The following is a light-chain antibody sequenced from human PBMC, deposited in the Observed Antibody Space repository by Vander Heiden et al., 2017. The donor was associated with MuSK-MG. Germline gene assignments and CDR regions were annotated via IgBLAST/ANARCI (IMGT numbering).Light chain of an antibody. J-gene: IGLJ2*01. CDR1: SSNIGSNT. CDR2: SNN. V-gene: IGLV1-44*01. Sequence: QSVLTQPLSASGTPGQRVAMSWSGSSSNIGSNTVNGYQQLPGTAPKLLIYSNNQRPSGVPDRFSGSKSGTSASLAISGLQSEDEADYYCAAWDDSLNGVVFGGGTKLTVL. CDR3: AAWDDSLNGVV.